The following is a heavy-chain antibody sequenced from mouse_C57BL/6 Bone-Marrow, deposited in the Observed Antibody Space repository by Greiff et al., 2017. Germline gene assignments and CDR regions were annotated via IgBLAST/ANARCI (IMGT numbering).Heavy chain of an antibody. Sequence: EVHLVESGPGLVKPSQSLSLTCSVTGYSITSGYYWNWIRQFPGNKLEWMGYISYDGSNNYNPSLKNRISITRDTSKNQFFLKLNSVTTEDTATYYCARGYDGYTDYWGQGTSVTVSS. CDR1: GYSITSGYY. D-gene: IGHD2-3*01. CDR3: ARGYDGYTDY. J-gene: IGHJ4*01. CDR2: ISYDGSN. V-gene: IGHV3-6*01.